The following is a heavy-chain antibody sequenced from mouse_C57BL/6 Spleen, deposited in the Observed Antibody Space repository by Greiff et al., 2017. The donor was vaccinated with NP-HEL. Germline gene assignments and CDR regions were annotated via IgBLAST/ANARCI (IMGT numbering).Heavy chain of an antibody. D-gene: IGHD2-4*01. V-gene: IGHV1-39*01. J-gene: IGHJ4*01. CDR1: GYSFTDYN. CDR3: ARGGLYYDYDYAYAMDY. CDR2: INPNYGTT. Sequence: VQLQQSGPELVKPGASVKISCKASGYSFTDYNMNWVKQSNGKSLEWIGVINPNYGTTSYNQKFKGKATLTVDQSSSTAYMQLNSLTSEDSAVYYCARGGLYYDYDYAYAMDYWGQGTSVTVSS.